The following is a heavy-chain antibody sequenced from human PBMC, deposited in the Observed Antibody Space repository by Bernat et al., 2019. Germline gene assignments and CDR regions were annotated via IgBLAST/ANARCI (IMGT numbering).Heavy chain of an antibody. CDR1: GFTFSSYA. D-gene: IGHD1-1*01. CDR3: AKDSGGATGSYDPGMDV. V-gene: IGHV3-23*01. CDR2: ISGSGGST. Sequence: EVQLLESGGGLVQPGGSLRLSCAASGFTFSSYAMSCVRQAPGKGLEWFSAISGSGGSTYYADSVKGRSTISRDNPQNTRHLKMNSLRAEGAAVSDCAKDSGGATGSYDPGMDVRGQGTTVTVSS. J-gene: IGHJ6*02.